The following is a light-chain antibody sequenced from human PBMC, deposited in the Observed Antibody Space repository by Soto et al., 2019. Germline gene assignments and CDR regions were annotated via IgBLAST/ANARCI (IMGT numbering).Light chain of an antibody. CDR2: GTS. V-gene: IGKV3-20*01. CDR1: QSISSSY. J-gene: IGKJ2*01. Sequence: EIVLTQSPGTLSLSPGERATLSCRASQSISSSYLAWYHQKPGQAPMLLIYGTSNRATGIPDRFSGSGSGTDFTHTISRLEPEDFAVYFCQQYNNSPEYTFGQGTKLEIK. CDR3: QQYNNSPEYT.